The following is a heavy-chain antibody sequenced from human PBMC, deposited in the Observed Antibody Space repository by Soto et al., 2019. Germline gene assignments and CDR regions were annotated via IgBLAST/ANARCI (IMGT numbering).Heavy chain of an antibody. D-gene: IGHD3-10*01. V-gene: IGHV3-9*01. CDR1: GFTFDDYA. Sequence: EVQLVESGGGLVQPGRSLRLSCAASGFTFDDYAIHWVRQAPGRGLEWVAGISWNGASIGYADSVKGRFTISRDNAKNSLQLQMNSLRSEETALYYCANLPLYGSGFDCWGQGTLVTVSS. J-gene: IGHJ4*02. CDR2: ISWNGASI. CDR3: ANLPLYGSGFDC.